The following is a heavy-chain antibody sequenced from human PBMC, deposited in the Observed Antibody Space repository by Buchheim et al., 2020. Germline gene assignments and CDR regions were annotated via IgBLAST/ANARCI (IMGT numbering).Heavy chain of an antibody. J-gene: IGHJ4*02. Sequence: EVQLLESGGGLVQPGGSLRLSCAASGFTFSSSAMSWVRQAPGKGLEWVSSISVSGTSTYYTDSVKGRFTISRDNSRNKLYLQMNSLGAEDTAVYFCAKGYGNYFPFDYWGQGTL. CDR1: GFTFSSSA. CDR2: ISVSGTST. D-gene: IGHD4-11*01. CDR3: AKGYGNYFPFDY. V-gene: IGHV3-23*01.